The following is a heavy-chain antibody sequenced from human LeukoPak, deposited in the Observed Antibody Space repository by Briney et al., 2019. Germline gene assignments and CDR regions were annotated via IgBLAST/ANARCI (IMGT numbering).Heavy chain of an antibody. CDR1: GFTFSSYV. J-gene: IGHJ4*02. Sequence: GGSLRLSCAASGFTFSSYVMHWVRQAPGKGLEWVAVIWYDGSNKYYADSVKGRFTISRDNSKNTLYLQMNSLRAEDTAVYYCARAKRGYSYGYFDYWGQGTLVTVSS. D-gene: IGHD5-18*01. CDR3: ARAKRGYSYGYFDY. CDR2: IWYDGSNK. V-gene: IGHV3-33*01.